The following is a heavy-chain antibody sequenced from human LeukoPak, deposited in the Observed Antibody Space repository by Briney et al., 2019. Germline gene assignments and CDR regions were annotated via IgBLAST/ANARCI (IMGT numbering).Heavy chain of an antibody. CDR3: ARDLVTVTKGFDI. D-gene: IGHD4-17*01. J-gene: IGHJ3*02. CDR1: ADSLSSHY. V-gene: IGHV4-59*11. Sequence: SETLSLTCAVSADSLSSHYWTWVRQPPGKGLEWLGYISYIGSTNYNPSLKSRVTISIDTSKNQFSLKLRSVTAADTAVYYCARDLVTVTKGFDIWGQGTMVSVSS. CDR2: ISYIGST.